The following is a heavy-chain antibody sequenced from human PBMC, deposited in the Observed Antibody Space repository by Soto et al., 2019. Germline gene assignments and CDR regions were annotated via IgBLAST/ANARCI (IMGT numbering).Heavy chain of an antibody. CDR1: GYTFTSYG. D-gene: IGHD3-10*01. V-gene: IGHV1-18*01. J-gene: IGHJ1*01. CDR2: ISAYNGNT. Sequence: QVPLVQSGAEVKKPGASVKVSCKASGYTFTSYGISWARQAPGQGLEWMGWISAYNGNTNYAQKLQGRVTMTTDTSTSTAYMELRSLRSDDTAVYYCARALYYYGSGSSEYFQHWGQGTLVTVSS. CDR3: ARALYYYGSGSSEYFQH.